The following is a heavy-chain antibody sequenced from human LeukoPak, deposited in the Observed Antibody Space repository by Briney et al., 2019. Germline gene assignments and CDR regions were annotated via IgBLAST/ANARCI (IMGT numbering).Heavy chain of an antibody. Sequence: PGESLRLSCAASGFTFGSYAMSWARQIPGKRLEWVSIVSNGGVTTYYADSVRGRFTISRDNSKNTLYLQMNSLRAEDTAVYYCAKAMVRGVIIPGTSDYWGQGTLVTVSS. J-gene: IGHJ4*02. D-gene: IGHD3-10*01. CDR1: GFTFGSYA. V-gene: IGHV3-23*03. CDR3: AKAMVRGVIIPGTSDY. CDR2: VSNGGVTT.